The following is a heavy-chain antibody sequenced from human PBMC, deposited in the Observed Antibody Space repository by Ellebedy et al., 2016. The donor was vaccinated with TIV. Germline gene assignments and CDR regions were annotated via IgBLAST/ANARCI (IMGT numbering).Heavy chain of an antibody. J-gene: IGHJ3*02. CDR1: VGLVTGSIYY. CDR2: IYHSGST. V-gene: IGHV4-39*01. D-gene: IGHD4-17*01. Sequence: SETLSLTXTVSVGLVTGSIYYWGWIRQPPGKGLEWIGSIYHSGSTYYNPSLKSRVTISVDTSKKQVSLTLSSVTAADTAIYYCVYGRAVDAYDIWGQGTMVTVSS. CDR3: VYGRAVDAYDI.